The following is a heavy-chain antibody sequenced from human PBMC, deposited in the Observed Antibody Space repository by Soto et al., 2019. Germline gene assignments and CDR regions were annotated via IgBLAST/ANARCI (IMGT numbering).Heavy chain of an antibody. V-gene: IGHV1-69*13. D-gene: IGHD3-22*01. Sequence: ASVKVSCKASGGTFSSYSISWVLQAPGQGLEWMGGIIPIFGTANYAQKFQGRVTITADESTSTAYMELSSLRSEDTAVYYCARERERGYYDSSGYYYFDYWGQGTLVTVSS. CDR1: GGTFSSYS. CDR3: ARERERGYYDSSGYYYFDY. CDR2: IIPIFGTA. J-gene: IGHJ4*02.